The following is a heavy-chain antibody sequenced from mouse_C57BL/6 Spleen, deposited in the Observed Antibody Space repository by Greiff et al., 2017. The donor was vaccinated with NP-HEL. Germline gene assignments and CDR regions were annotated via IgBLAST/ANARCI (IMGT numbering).Heavy chain of an antibody. D-gene: IGHD1-1*01. CDR2: ISDGGSYT. CDR1: GFTFSSYA. J-gene: IGHJ2*01. V-gene: IGHV5-4*01. Sequence: EVKLMESGGGLVKPGGSLKLSCAASGFTFSSYAMSWVRQTPEKRLEWVATISDGGSYTYYPDNVKGRFTISRDNAKNNLYLQMSHLKSEDTAMYYCARDYGSSFTSYYFDYWGQGTTLTVSS. CDR3: ARDYGSSFTSYYFDY.